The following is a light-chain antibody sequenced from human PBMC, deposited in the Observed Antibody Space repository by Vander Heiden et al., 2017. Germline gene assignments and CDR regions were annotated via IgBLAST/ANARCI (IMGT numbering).Light chain of an antibody. CDR2: RNN. CDR3: AAWDDSLSVLYV. CDR1: SSNIGSNS. J-gene: IGLJ1*01. V-gene: IGLV1-47*01. Sequence: QSVLTQPPSASGTPGQRVTISCSGSSSNIGSNSVYWYQQLPGTAPKLLIYRNNQRPSGVPDRFSGSKSGTSASLAISGLRSEDEADYYCAAWDDSLSVLYVFGTGTKVTVL.